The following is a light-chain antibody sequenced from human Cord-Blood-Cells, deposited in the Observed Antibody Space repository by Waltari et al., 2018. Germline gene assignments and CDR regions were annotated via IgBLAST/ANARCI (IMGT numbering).Light chain of an antibody. CDR3: QQSYSTPLT. CDR2: AAS. V-gene: IGKV1-39*01. Sequence: IQMTQSPSSLSASVGDRVTITCRASQGSSSYLNWYQQKAGKSHKLLIYAASSLQSGVQSRFSGSGSCTEFTLTISSLRPEDFATFYRQQSYSTPLTFGGGTKVEIK. J-gene: IGKJ4*01. CDR1: QGSSSY.